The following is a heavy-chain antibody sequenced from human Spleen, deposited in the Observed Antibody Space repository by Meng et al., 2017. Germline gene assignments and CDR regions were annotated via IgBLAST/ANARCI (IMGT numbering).Heavy chain of an antibody. CDR3: VWGGLGRGGGGGAHFDY. J-gene: IGHJ4*02. Sequence: QVQLQESGPGLVKPSQTLSLTCTVAGGSISSGDYYWSWIRQPPGKGLEWIGYIYYRGIPHYTPSLKSRFTISVDPSNNQFSLKLSSVTAADAAVYYCVWGGLGRGGGGGAHFDYWGQGTLVTVSS. CDR2: IYYRGIP. V-gene: IGHV4-30-4*01. D-gene: IGHD3-16*01. CDR1: GGSISSGDYY.